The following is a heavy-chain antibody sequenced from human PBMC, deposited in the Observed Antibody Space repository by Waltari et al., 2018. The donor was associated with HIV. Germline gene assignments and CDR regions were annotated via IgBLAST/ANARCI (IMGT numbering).Heavy chain of an antibody. D-gene: IGHD6-19*01. J-gene: IGHJ5*02. V-gene: IGHV3-33*01. CDR1: GFTFRSYG. CDR3: ARGATEQWLVRSGDWFDP. CDR2: IWYDGSNK. Sequence: QVQLVESGGGVVQPGRSLRLSCAASGFTFRSYGMHWVRPAPGKGLEWVAVIWYDGSNKYYADSVKGRFTISRDNSKNTLYLQMNSLRAEDTAVYYCARGATEQWLVRSGDWFDPWGQGTLVTVSS.